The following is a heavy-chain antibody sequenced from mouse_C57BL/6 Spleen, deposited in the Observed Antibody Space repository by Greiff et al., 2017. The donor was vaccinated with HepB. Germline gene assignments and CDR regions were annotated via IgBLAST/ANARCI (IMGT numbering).Heavy chain of an antibody. CDR1: GFNIKDYY. CDR3: TSYSNYDYYAMDY. Sequence: EVKLQESGAELVRPGASVKLSCTASGFNIKDYYMHWVKQRPDQGLEWIGRIDPEDGDTEYAPKFQGKATMTADTSSNTAYLQLSSLTSEDTAVYYCTSYSNYDYYAMDYWGQGTSVTVSS. CDR2: IDPEDGDT. D-gene: IGHD2-5*01. V-gene: IGHV14-1*01. J-gene: IGHJ4*01.